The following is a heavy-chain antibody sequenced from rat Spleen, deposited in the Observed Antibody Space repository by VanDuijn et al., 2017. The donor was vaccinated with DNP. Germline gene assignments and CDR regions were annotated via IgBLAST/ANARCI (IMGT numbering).Heavy chain of an antibody. Sequence: VQVVESGGGLVQPKESLKISCAASGFTFSNAAMYWVRQAPGKGLEWVARIRTKPNNYATYYADSVKGRFTISRDDSQSMVYLQMDSLRSEETATYHCARPMDYYSGGFAYWGQGTLVTVSS. CDR3: ARPMDYYSGGFAY. V-gene: IGHV10-5*01. CDR2: IRTKPNNYAT. J-gene: IGHJ3*01. D-gene: IGHD1-1*01. CDR1: GFTFSNAA.